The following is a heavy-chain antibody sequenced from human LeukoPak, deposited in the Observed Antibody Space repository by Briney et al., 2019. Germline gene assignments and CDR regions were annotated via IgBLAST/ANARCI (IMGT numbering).Heavy chain of an antibody. CDR1: GFTFSSYA. CDR3: AKFGPDSSSWYYFEY. V-gene: IGHV3-23*01. Sequence: GGSLRLSCAASGFTFSSYAMSWVRQAPGKGLEWVSGISGSGGDTYYADSVKGRFTISRDNSKNTLYLQMNSLRAEDTAVYYCAKFGPDSSSWYYFEYWGQGTLVTVSS. CDR2: ISGSGGDT. D-gene: IGHD6-13*01. J-gene: IGHJ4*02.